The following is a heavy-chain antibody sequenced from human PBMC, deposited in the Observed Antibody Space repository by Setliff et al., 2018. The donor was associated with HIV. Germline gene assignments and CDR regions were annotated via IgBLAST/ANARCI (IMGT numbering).Heavy chain of an antibody. J-gene: IGHJ5*02. CDR3: ARDSTEGSGWSGGGWSDP. D-gene: IGHD6-19*01. V-gene: IGHV1-46*01. Sequence: VASVKVSCKASGYTFTNYFMHWVRQAPGQGLEWMGVINPGGGSTSYAQRFQGRLTLTRDTSTSTVYMDLSSLTSEDTALYYCARDSTEGSGWSGGGWSDPWGQGTLVTVSS. CDR2: INPGGGST. CDR1: GYTFTNYF.